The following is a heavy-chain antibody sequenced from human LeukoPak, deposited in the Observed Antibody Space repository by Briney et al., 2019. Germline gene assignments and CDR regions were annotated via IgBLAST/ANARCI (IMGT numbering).Heavy chain of an antibody. Sequence: SETLSLTCAVSGGSVSSTSYYWGWIRQPPGKGLEWIGSIYYSGSTYYNPSLKSRVTMSVDTSKNQFSLKLNSVTAADTAVYFCARDAEGLDYWGQGTLVTVSS. J-gene: IGHJ4*02. V-gene: IGHV4-39*07. CDR3: ARDAEGLDY. CDR1: GGSVSSTSYY. CDR2: IYYSGST.